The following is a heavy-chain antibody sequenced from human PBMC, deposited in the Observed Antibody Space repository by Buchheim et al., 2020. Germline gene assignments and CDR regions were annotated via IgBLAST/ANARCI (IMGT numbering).Heavy chain of an antibody. CDR2: IIPIFGTA. CDR3: ARSILMVYAIPEAYYYYGMDV. Sequence: QVQLVQSGAEVKKPGSSVKVSCKASGGTFSSYTISWVRQAPGQGLEWMGGIIPIFGTAKYAQKFQGRVTITADESTSTAYLELSSLRSEDTAVYYWARSILMVYAIPEAYYYYGMDVWGQGTT. V-gene: IGHV1-69*12. J-gene: IGHJ6*02. D-gene: IGHD2-8*01. CDR1: GGTFSSYT.